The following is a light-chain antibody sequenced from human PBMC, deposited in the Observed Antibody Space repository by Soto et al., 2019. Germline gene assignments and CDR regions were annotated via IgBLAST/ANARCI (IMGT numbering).Light chain of an antibody. CDR2: DAS. CDR1: QSVSSY. J-gene: IGKJ4*01. V-gene: IGKV3-11*01. Sequence: EIVLTQSPATLSLSPGERATLSCRASQSVSSYLAWYQQKPGQAPRLLIYDASNRATGIPARFSGSGSGTDFTLTISSLEPEDFAVYYGQQRSNWPKTFGGGTKV. CDR3: QQRSNWPKT.